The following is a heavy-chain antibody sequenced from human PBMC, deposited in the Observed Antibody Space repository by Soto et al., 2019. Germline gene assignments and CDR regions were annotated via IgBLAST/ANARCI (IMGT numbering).Heavy chain of an antibody. Sequence: QVQLVQSGAEVQKPGSSVKVSCKASGGTFSSYAISWVRQAPGQGLEWMGGIIPISDTTNYAQTFQGRVTINADESTSTDYMEMSSLRSEDTAVYYCARSQGSSTSLEIYYYYYDGMDVWGQGTTVTVSS. CDR3: ARSQGSSTSLEIYYYYYDGMDV. CDR2: IIPISDTT. J-gene: IGHJ6*02. D-gene: IGHD2-2*01. CDR1: GGTFSSYA. V-gene: IGHV1-69*01.